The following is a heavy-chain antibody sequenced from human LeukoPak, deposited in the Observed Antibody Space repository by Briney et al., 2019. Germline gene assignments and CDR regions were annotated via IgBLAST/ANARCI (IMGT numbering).Heavy chain of an antibody. D-gene: IGHD5-18*01. CDR1: GFTFSRFW. Sequence: DPGGSLRLSCAASGFTFSRFWMSWVRQAPGKGLEWVANIKQDGSEKNYVDSVKGRFTISRDNAKNSVYLQMNSLRAEDTALYYCARDSTGYGYEEWYWGQGTLVTVSS. V-gene: IGHV3-7*01. J-gene: IGHJ4*02. CDR3: ARDSTGYGYEEWY. CDR2: IKQDGSEK.